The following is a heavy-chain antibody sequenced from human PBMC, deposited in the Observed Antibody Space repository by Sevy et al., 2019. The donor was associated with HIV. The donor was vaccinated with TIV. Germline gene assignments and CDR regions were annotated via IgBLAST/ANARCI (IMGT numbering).Heavy chain of an antibody. D-gene: IGHD5-12*01. V-gene: IGHV3-7*01. CDR2: IKQEEGEK. Sequence: GGSLRLSCEASGSTFNGFGMSWVRRAQGKGLEWVATIKQEEGEKYYVDSVKGRLTISRDNSQNSLFLQMNTLRAEDTAVYYCAREGSPYDTYYYYYGMDVWGQGTTVTVSS. CDR1: GSTFNGFG. J-gene: IGHJ6*02. CDR3: AREGSPYDTYYYYYGMDV.